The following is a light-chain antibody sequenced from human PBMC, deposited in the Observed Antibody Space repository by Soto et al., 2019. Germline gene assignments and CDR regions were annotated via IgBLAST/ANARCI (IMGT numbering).Light chain of an antibody. J-gene: IGKJ3*01. Sequence: EIVLTQSPATLSVSPGARATLSCRASQSVNKHLAWYQHRPGQAPRLLIYDTSYRAAGIPARFSGSGAGTDFTLTISSLEPEDLAVYYCQQRGTFGPGTKVDIK. V-gene: IGKV3-11*01. CDR1: QSVNKH. CDR2: DTS. CDR3: QQRGT.